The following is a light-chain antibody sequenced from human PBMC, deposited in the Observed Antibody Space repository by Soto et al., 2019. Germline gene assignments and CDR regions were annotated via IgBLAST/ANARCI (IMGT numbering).Light chain of an antibody. J-gene: IGLJ2*01. CDR1: TSDVGTYKY. V-gene: IGLV2-14*03. CDR2: EVS. CDR3: SSYTSRSTPV. Sequence: QSALTQPASLSGSPGQSITISCTGTTSDVGTYKYVSWYQQHLGKAPKLIIYEVSNRPSGVSNRFSGSKSGNTASLTISGLQAEDEADYYCSSYTSRSTPVFGGGTKLTVL.